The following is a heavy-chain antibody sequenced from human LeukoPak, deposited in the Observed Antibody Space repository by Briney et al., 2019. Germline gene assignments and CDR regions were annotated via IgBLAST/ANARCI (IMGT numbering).Heavy chain of an antibody. Sequence: SETLSLTCAVSGGSISSSNWWSWVRQPPGKGLEWIGSIYYSGSTYYNPSLKSRVTISVDTSKNQFSLKLSSVTAADTAVYYCARGTPDTFDIWGQGTMVTVSS. CDR2: IYYSGST. CDR1: GGSISSSNW. D-gene: IGHD2-2*01. J-gene: IGHJ3*02. CDR3: ARGTPDTFDI. V-gene: IGHV4-4*02.